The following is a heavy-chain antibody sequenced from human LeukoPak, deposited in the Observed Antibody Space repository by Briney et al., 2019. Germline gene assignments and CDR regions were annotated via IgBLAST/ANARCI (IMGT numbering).Heavy chain of an antibody. J-gene: IGHJ4*02. D-gene: IGHD6-19*01. V-gene: IGHV3-33*01. CDR1: GFTFSSQG. CDR2: ILHDGSNI. CDR3: ARHLYFSGWLFFDY. Sequence: PGRSLRLSCAASGFTFSSQGMHWVRQAPGKGLEWVAVILHDGSNIYYADSVKGRFTISRDNSKNTLYLQMNSLRADDTAVYYCARHLYFSGWLFFDYWGQGTLVTVSS.